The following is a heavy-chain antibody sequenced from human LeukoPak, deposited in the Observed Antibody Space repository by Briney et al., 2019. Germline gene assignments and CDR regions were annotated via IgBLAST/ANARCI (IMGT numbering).Heavy chain of an antibody. CDR2: IYYSGST. Sequence: SGTLSLTCAVSGGSISSSNWWSWVRQPPGKGLEWIGEIYYSGSTNYNPSLKSRVTISVDKSKNQFSLKLSSVTAADTAVYYCAREARSGYYDSSGTYVYWGQGTLVTVSS. CDR1: GGSISSSNW. J-gene: IGHJ4*02. V-gene: IGHV4-4*02. D-gene: IGHD3-22*01. CDR3: AREARSGYYDSSGTYVY.